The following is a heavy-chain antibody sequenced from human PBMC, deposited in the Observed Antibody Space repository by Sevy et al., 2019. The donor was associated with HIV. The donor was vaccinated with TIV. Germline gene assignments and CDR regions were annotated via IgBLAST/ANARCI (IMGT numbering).Heavy chain of an antibody. CDR1: EFTFSNYA. Sequence: GGSLRLSCLASEFTFSNYAMNWVRQAPGKGLEWLSYISGGSSTTYYADSVKGRFTISRDNAKNSLYLQMNSLRAEDTAVYYWARDPYSGNYYDYFYHMDVWGKGTTVTVSS. J-gene: IGHJ6*03. V-gene: IGHV3-48*01. CDR3: ARDPYSGNYYDYFYHMDV. D-gene: IGHD1-26*01. CDR2: ISGGSSTT.